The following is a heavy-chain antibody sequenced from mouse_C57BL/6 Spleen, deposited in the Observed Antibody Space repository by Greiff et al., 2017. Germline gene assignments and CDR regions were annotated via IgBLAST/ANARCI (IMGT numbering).Heavy chain of an antibody. V-gene: IGHV1-52*01. CDR1: GYTFTSYW. CDR2: INPSDSET. D-gene: IGHD1-1*01. Sequence: QVQLQQPGAELVRPGSSVKLSCKASGYTFTSYWMHWVKQRPIQGLEWIGNINPSDSETHYNQKFKDKATLTVDKSSSTAYMQLSSLTSEVSAVYYGATYGSSYLFYAMDYWGQGTSVTVSS. CDR3: ATYGSSYLFYAMDY. J-gene: IGHJ4*01.